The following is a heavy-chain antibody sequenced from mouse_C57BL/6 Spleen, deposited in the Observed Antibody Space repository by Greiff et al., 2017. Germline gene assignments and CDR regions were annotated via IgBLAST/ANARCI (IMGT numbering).Heavy chain of an antibody. J-gene: IGHJ2*01. V-gene: IGHV1-77*01. CDR3: ARSPANWGFFDY. Sequence: QVQLQQSGAELVKPGASVKISCKASGYTFTDYYINWVKQRPGSGSTYYNEKFKGKATLTADKSSSTAYMQLSSLTSEDSAVYFCARSPANWGFFDYWGQGTTLTVSS. CDR1: GYTFTDYY. D-gene: IGHD4-1*01. CDR2: SGST.